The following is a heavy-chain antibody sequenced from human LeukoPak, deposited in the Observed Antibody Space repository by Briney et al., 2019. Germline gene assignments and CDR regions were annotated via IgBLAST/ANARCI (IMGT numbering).Heavy chain of an antibody. Sequence: SETLSLTCTVSGGSISSYYWSWIRQPPGKGPEWIGYIYYSGSTNYNPSLKSRVTISVDTSKNQFSLKLSSVTAADTAVYYCAGLYYDSSGYIDYWGQGTLVTVSS. CDR1: GGSISSYY. J-gene: IGHJ4*02. D-gene: IGHD3-22*01. CDR3: AGLYYDSSGYIDY. CDR2: IYYSGST. V-gene: IGHV4-59*01.